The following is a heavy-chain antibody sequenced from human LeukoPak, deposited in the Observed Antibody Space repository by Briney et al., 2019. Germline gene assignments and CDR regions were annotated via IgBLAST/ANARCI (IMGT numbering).Heavy chain of an antibody. CDR3: ASTQTLDY. J-gene: IGHJ4*02. D-gene: IGHD2/OR15-2a*01. V-gene: IGHV3-7*01. Sequence: GGSLRLSCVASGFSFSSYWMSWVRQAPGKGLEWVANIKHDESEKYYVDSVKGRFTISRDNAKNLLYPQMNSLRAEDTAVYYCASTQTLDYWGQGTLVTVSS. CDR1: GFSFSSYW. CDR2: IKHDESEK.